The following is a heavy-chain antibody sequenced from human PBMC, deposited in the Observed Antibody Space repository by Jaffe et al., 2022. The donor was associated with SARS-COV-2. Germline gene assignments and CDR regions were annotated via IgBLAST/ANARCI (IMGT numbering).Heavy chain of an antibody. J-gene: IGHJ6*03. Sequence: QVQLQQWGAGLLKPSETLSLTCAVYGGSFSGYYWSWIRQPPGKGLEWIGEINHSGSTNYNPSLKSRVTISVDTSKNQFSLKLSSVTAADTAVYYCARAAKSILTPYYYYYYMDVWGKGTTVTVSS. CDR3: ARAAKSILTPYYYYYYMDV. CDR1: GGSFSGYY. CDR2: INHSGST. V-gene: IGHV4-34*01. D-gene: IGHD3-9*01.